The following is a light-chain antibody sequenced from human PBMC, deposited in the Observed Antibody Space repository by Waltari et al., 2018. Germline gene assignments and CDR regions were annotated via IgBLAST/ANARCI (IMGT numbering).Light chain of an antibody. CDR3: SAHASTYAYWV. Sequence: QSALTQPHSVSGSPGQSVTISCTGTSSDVAGYKYVSWYQQHPGKAPKFSISDVSNRASGVPDRFSGSKSGNTASPTISGLQEEDEADYYCSAHASTYAYWVFGGGTKLTVL. J-gene: IGLJ3*02. CDR1: SSDVAGYKY. V-gene: IGLV2-11*01. CDR2: DVS.